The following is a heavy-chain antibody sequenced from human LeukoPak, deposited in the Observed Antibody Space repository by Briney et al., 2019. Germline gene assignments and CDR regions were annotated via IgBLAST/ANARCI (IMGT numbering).Heavy chain of an antibody. V-gene: IGHV3-30*02. D-gene: IGHD1-26*01. CDR2: IRYDGSNK. Sequence: PGGSLRLSCAASGFTFSSYGMHWVRQAPGKGLEWVAFIRYDGSNKYYADSVKGRFTISRDNSKNTLYLQMNSLRAADTAVYYCARDVGGSYVYWGQGTLVTVSS. CDR1: GFTFSSYG. J-gene: IGHJ4*02. CDR3: ARDVGGSYVY.